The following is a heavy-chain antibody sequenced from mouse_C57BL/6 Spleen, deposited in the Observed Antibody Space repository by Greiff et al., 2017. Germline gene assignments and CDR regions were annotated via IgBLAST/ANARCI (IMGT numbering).Heavy chain of an antibody. CDR3: ARHGGYEGYYAMDY. J-gene: IGHJ4*01. CDR1: GFSLTSYG. V-gene: IGHV2-6-1*01. CDR2: IWSDGST. D-gene: IGHD2-10*02. Sequence: VKLVESGPGLVAPSQSLSITCTVSGFSLTSYGVHWVRQPPGKGLEWLVVIWSDGSTTYNSALNSRLSISKDNSKSQVFLKMNSLQTDDTAMYYCARHGGYEGYYAMDYWGQGTSVTVSS.